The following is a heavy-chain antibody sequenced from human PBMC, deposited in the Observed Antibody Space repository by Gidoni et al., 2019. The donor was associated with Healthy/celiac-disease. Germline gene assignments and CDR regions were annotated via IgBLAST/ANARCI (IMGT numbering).Heavy chain of an antibody. D-gene: IGHD6-13*01. CDR3: ANEEQQLVNDAFDI. J-gene: IGHJ3*02. CDR2: ISYAGSNK. V-gene: IGHV3-30*18. Sequence: QVQLVESGGGVVQPGRSLRLSCAASGSTFSSYGMHWVRQAPGKGLVWVVVISYAGSNKYYADSVKGRVTISRDNSKNTLYLQMNSLRAEDTAVYYCANEEQQLVNDAFDIWGQGTMVTVSS. CDR1: GSTFSSYG.